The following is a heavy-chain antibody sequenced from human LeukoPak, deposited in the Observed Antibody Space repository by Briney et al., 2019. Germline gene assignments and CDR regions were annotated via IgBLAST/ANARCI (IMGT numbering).Heavy chain of an antibody. J-gene: IGHJ4*02. Sequence: SETLSLTCAVYGGSFSGYYWSWIRQPPGKGLEWIGEINHSGSTTYNPSLKSRVTISVDTSKNQFSLKLSSVTAADTAVYYCARGRLNYDFWSGYYTHYFDYWGQGTLVTVSS. CDR3: ARGRLNYDFWSGYYTHYFDY. CDR2: INHSGST. V-gene: IGHV4-34*01. CDR1: GGSFSGYY. D-gene: IGHD3-3*01.